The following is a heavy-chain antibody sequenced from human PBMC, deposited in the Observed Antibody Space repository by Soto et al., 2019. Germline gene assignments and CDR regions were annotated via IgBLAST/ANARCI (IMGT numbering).Heavy chain of an antibody. J-gene: IGHJ4*02. CDR1: GGSISSYY. D-gene: IGHD3-16*02. V-gene: IGHV4-4*07. CDR2: IYTSGST. Sequence: PSETLSLTCTVSGGSISSYYWSWIRQPAGKGLEWIGRIYTSGSTNYNPSLKSRVTMSVDTSKNQFSLKLSSVTAADPAVYYCARDDYVWGSYLSDYWGQGTLVTV. CDR3: ARDDYVWGSYLSDY.